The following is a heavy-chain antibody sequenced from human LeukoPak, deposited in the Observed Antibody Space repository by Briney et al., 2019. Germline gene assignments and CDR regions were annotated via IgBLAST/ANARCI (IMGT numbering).Heavy chain of an antibody. CDR1: GFTFSSYA. D-gene: IGHD2-2*01. Sequence: GGSLRLSCAASGFTFSSYAMSWVRQAPGKGLEWVSTISGSGGSTYYADSVKGRFTISRDNSKNTLYLQMNSLRAEDTAVYYCAKLDTPAAIAPFYFDYWGRGTLVTVSS. CDR3: AKLDTPAAIAPFYFDY. V-gene: IGHV3-23*01. J-gene: IGHJ4*02. CDR2: ISGSGGST.